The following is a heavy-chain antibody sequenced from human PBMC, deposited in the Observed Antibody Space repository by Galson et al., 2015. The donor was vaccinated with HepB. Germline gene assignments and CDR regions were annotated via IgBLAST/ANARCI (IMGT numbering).Heavy chain of an antibody. D-gene: IGHD3-3*01. Sequence: QSGAEVKKPGESLRISCKGSGYSFTSYWISWVRQMPGKGLEWMGRIDPSDSYTNYSPSFQGHVTISADKSISTAYLQWSSLKASDTAMYYCARHEGFLEWLSYYYYYGMDVWGQGTTVTVSS. V-gene: IGHV5-10-1*01. CDR1: GYSFTSYW. CDR3: ARHEGFLEWLSYYYYYGMDV. CDR2: IDPSDSYT. J-gene: IGHJ6*02.